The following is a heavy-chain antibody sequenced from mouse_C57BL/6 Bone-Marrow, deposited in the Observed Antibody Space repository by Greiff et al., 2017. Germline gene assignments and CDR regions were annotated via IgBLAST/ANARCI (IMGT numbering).Heavy chain of an antibody. J-gene: IGHJ3*01. CDR1: GYTFTSYW. Sequence: VQLKQPGAELVKPGASVKLSCKASGYTFTSYWMHWVKQRPGQGLEWIGMIHPNSGSTNYNEKFKSKATLTVDKSSSTAYMQLSSLTSEDSAVYYCARKDGNYPAWFAYWGQGTLVTVSA. CDR2: IHPNSGST. CDR3: ARKDGNYPAWFAY. D-gene: IGHD2-1*01. V-gene: IGHV1-64*01.